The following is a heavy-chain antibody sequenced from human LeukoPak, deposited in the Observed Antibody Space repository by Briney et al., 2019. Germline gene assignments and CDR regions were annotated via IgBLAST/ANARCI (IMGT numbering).Heavy chain of an antibody. CDR3: ARHGAATVVTPGWYFDL. J-gene: IGHJ2*01. Sequence: SETLSLTCTVSGGSISSYYWSWIRQPAGKGLEWIGRIYTSGSTNYNPSLKSRVTISVDTSKNQFSLKLSSVTAADTAVYYCARHGAATVVTPGWYFDLWGRGTLVTVSS. CDR1: GGSISSYY. D-gene: IGHD4-23*01. V-gene: IGHV4-4*07. CDR2: IYTSGST.